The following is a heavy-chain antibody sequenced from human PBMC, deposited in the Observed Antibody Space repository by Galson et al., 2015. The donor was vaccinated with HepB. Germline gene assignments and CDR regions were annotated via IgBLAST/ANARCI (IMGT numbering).Heavy chain of an antibody. CDR1: GFTFSSYA. CDR2: ISGSGGST. D-gene: IGHD4/OR15-4a*01. J-gene: IGHJ4*02. V-gene: IGHV3-23*01. CDR3: AKALLSMVYYFDY. Sequence: RLSCAASGFTFSSYAMSWVRQAPGKGLEWVSAISGSGGSTYYADSVKGRFTISRDNSKNTLYLQMNSLRAEDTAVYYCAKALLSMVYYFDYWGQGTLVTVSS.